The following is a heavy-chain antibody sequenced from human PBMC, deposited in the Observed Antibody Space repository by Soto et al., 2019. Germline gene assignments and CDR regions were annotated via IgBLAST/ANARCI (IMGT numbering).Heavy chain of an antibody. V-gene: IGHV4-31*03. CDR1: GASTGSGGYY. J-gene: IGHJ4*02. CDR2: IYYTGST. Sequence: QVQLQETGPGLVKTSQTRSLTCTVSGASTGSGGYYWSWIRQHPGKGLEWIGYIYYTGSTYYSPSIKSRASISVDTSKNECSLKLDSVTAADTAVYYCARADYGDRGLAFDSWGQGTLGKVSS. CDR3: ARADYGDRGLAFDS. D-gene: IGHD4-17*01.